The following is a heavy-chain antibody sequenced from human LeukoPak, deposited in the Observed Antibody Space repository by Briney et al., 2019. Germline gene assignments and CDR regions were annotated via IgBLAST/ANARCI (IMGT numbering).Heavy chain of an antibody. D-gene: IGHD1-26*01. V-gene: IGHV4-4*02. CDR1: GASISRPYW. Sequence: SETLSLTCGVSGASISRPYWWSWVRQPPGKGLEWIAEISHSGTTHYNPSLKSRVIISVDKSKNQVFLKLNSVTAADTAVYYCARLVGATSYWGQGTLVTVSS. CDR3: ARLVGATSY. J-gene: IGHJ4*02. CDR2: ISHSGTT.